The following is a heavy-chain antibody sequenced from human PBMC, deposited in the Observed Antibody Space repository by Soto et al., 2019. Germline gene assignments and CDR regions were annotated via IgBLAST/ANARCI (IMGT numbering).Heavy chain of an antibody. CDR1: GFTFSNAW. V-gene: IGHV3-15*01. Sequence: GGSLRLSCAASGFTFSNAWMSWVRQAPGKGLEWVGRIKSKTDGGTTDYAAPVKGRFTISRDDSKNTLYLQMNSLKTEDTAVYYCTTDLYSDYGALWGIWGQGTMVTVSS. D-gene: IGHD4-17*01. CDR3: TTDLYSDYGALWGI. J-gene: IGHJ3*02. CDR2: IKSKTDGGTT.